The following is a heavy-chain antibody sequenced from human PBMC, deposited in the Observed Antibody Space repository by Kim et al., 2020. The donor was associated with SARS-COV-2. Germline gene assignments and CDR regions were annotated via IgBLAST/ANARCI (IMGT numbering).Heavy chain of an antibody. CDR2: TT. Sequence: TTDYADSVKGRFTISRDNAKNILYLQMNGLRADDTAVYYCARGGRRGFMDYWGQGTLVTVSS. J-gene: IGHJ4*02. D-gene: IGHD1-26*01. V-gene: IGHV3-48*01. CDR3: ARGGRRGFMDY.